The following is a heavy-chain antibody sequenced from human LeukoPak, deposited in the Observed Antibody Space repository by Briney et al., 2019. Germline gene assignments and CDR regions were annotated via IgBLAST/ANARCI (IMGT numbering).Heavy chain of an antibody. D-gene: IGHD2-15*01. CDR2: ISGSGGST. Sequence: GGSLLLSCAASGFTFSSYAMSWVRPAPGKGLEWVSVISGSGGSTYYADSVKGRFTISRDNSKNTLYLQMNSLRAEDTAVYYCAKEGCSGGSCYSGGYYYYMDVWGKGTTVTVSS. J-gene: IGHJ6*03. CDR1: GFTFSSYA. V-gene: IGHV3-23*01. CDR3: AKEGCSGGSCYSGGYYYYMDV.